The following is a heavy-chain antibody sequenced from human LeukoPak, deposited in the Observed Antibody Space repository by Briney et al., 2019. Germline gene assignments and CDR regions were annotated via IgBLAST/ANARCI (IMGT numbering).Heavy chain of an antibody. CDR1: GFTLSDHY. J-gene: IGHJ4*02. V-gene: IGHV3-11*04. CDR3: ARIKEAFRSGVVIPYFDY. CDR2: ISSDSRTI. D-gene: IGHD3-3*01. Sequence: GGSLRLSCEASGFTLSDHYMSWIRQAPGKGLEWISYISSDSRTIYYTDSVKGRFTISRDNAKNSLYLQMNSLRAEDTAVYYCARIKEAFRSGVVIPYFDYWGQGTLVTVSS.